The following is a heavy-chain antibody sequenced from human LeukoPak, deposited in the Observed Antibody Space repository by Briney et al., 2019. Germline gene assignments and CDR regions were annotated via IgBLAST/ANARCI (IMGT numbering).Heavy chain of an antibody. CDR2: IDAGKGNT. CDR1: GYTFTNYA. Sequence: ASVKVSCKASGYTFTNYAIHWVRQAPGQRPEWMGWIDAGKGNTKYSQKFQDRVTIIRDTSATTAYMEVSSLRSEDTAVYYCARVVAAAATLDYYYGMDVWGQGTTVTVSS. J-gene: IGHJ6*02. V-gene: IGHV1-3*01. CDR3: ARVVAAAATLDYYYGMDV. D-gene: IGHD6-13*01.